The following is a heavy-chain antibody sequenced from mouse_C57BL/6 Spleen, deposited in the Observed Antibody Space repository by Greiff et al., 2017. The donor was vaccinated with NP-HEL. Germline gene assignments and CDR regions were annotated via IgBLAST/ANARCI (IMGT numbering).Heavy chain of an antibody. Sequence: VQLQQSGPELVKPGASVKISCKASGYTFTDYYMNWVKQSHGKSLEWIGDINPNNGGTSYNQKFKGKATLTVDKSSSTAYMELRSLTSEDSAVYYCARDYYGRLDYWGQGTTLTVSS. CDR2: INPNNGGT. V-gene: IGHV1-26*01. D-gene: IGHD1-1*01. CDR1: GYTFTDYY. CDR3: ARDYYGRLDY. J-gene: IGHJ2*01.